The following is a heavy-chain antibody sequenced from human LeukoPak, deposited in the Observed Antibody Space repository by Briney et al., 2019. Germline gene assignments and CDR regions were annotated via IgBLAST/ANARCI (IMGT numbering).Heavy chain of an antibody. CDR1: GFTFSSYS. CDR2: INHSGST. V-gene: IGHV4-34*01. Sequence: PGGSLRLSCTASGFTFSSYSMNWVRQAPGKGLEWIGEINHSGSTNYNPSLKSRVTISVDTSKNQFSLKLSSVTAADTAVYYCARGSNRGYTYWGQGTLVTVSS. D-gene: IGHD5-12*01. J-gene: IGHJ4*02. CDR3: ARGSNRGYTY.